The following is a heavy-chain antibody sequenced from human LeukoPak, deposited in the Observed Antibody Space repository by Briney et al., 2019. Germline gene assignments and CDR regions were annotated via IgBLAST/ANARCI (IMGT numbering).Heavy chain of an antibody. J-gene: IGHJ4*02. CDR3: ARQAGMFTTFDF. V-gene: IGHV4-59*08. D-gene: IGHD3-22*01. CDR1: SGFISTYY. Sequence: SETLSLTCTVSSGFISTYYWTWIRQPPGKGLEWIGYISYSGSTKYKPSLARRITISLDTSKNQFSLEMRSMTAADTAIYYCARQAGMFTTFDFWGPGTLVTVSS. CDR2: ISYSGST.